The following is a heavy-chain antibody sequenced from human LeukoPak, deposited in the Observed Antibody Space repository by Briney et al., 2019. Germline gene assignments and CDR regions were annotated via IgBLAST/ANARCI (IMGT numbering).Heavy chain of an antibody. D-gene: IGHD3-3*01. V-gene: IGHV3-21*01. J-gene: IGHJ4*02. CDR3: ARAQPPFD. CDR2: ISSSSSYI. CDR1: GFTFSSYS. Sequence: GGSETLSCAAPGFTFSSYSMNWVRQAPGKGLEWVSSISSSSSYIYYADSVKGRFTISRDNPKNSLYLQMNSLRAEDTAVYYCARAQPPFDWGQATMVT.